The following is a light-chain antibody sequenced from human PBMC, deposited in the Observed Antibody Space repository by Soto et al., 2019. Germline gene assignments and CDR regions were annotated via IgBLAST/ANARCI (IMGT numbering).Light chain of an antibody. CDR1: SSNIGSNT. CDR3: AAWDDSLNGPV. CDR2: STN. J-gene: IGLJ2*01. Sequence: QSVLTQPPSASGTPGQRVTISCSGSSSNIGSNTVNWHQQLPGTAPKLLIYSTNQRPSGVPDRFSGSKSGTSASLAISGLQSEDEADYYCAAWDDSLNGPVFGGGTKLTVL. V-gene: IGLV1-44*01.